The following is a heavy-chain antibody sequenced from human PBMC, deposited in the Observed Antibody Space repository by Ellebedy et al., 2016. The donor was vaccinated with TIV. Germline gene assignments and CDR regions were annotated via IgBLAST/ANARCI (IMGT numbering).Heavy chain of an antibody. CDR3: ARNFGF. J-gene: IGHJ4*02. V-gene: IGHV4-34*01. CDR1: GGSLSDYY. Sequence: SETLSLXCAVFGGSLSDYYWSWIRQPPGKGLEWIGEIGHSGSTHYNPSLKSRVTISADTSKNQFSLKLTSVTAADTAVYYCARNFGFWGQGTLVTVSS. CDR2: IGHSGST.